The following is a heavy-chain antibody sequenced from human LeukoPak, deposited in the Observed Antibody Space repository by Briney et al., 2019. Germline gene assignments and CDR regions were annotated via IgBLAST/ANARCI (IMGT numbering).Heavy chain of an antibody. CDR3: AKDRDSGSFRGAFDI. D-gene: IGHD1-26*01. V-gene: IGHV3-30*18. Sequence: PGRSLRHSCAASGFTFSSYGMHWVRQAPGKGLEWVAVISYDGSNKYYADSVKGRFTISRDNSKNTLYLQMNSLRTEDTAVYYCAKDRDSGSFRGAFDIWGQGTMVTVSS. CDR1: GFTFSSYG. J-gene: IGHJ3*02. CDR2: ISYDGSNK.